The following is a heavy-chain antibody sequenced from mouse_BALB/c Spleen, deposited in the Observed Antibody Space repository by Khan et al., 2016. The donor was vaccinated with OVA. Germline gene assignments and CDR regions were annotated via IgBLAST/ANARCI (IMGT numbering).Heavy chain of an antibody. CDR3: ARSFHYGSSTWFAY. CDR1: GYSLTSYW. D-gene: IGHD1-1*01. CDR2: IDPSDSYT. Sequence: QVQLQQPGAELVKPGASVKLSCKAAGYSLTSYWLHWVKPRPGQGLEWIGEIDPSDSYTNYNQKFKGKATLTVDKSSSTTYMQLSSLTSEGSAVCYCARSFHYGSSTWFAYWGQGTLVTVSA. V-gene: IGHV1-69*02. J-gene: IGHJ3*01.